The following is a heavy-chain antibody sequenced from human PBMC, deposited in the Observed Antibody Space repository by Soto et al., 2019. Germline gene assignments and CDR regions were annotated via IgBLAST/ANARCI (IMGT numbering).Heavy chain of an antibody. V-gene: IGHV3-23*01. J-gene: IGHJ6*03. CDR1: GFTFSSYA. D-gene: IGHD1-1*01. Sequence: EVQLLESGGGLVQPGGSLRLSCAASGFTFSSYAMSWVRQAPGKGLECVSAISGSGGSTYYADSVKGRFTISRDNSKNTLYLQMNSLRAEDTAVYYCAKTAGETGTTIYYYYYMDVWGKGTTVTVAS. CDR3: AKTAGETGTTIYYYYYMDV. CDR2: ISGSGGST.